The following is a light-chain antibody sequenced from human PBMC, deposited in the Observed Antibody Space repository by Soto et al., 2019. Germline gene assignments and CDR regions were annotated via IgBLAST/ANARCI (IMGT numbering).Light chain of an antibody. CDR1: SSDVGGLNY. CDR3: TSFTTSNTWI. V-gene: IGLV2-14*01. J-gene: IGLJ2*01. Sequence: QSALTQPASVSGSPGQSITISCTGTSSDVGGLNYVSWFQQYPGKAPKLIVYEVTNRPSGASNRFSGSKSGNTASLIISGLQAEDEADYYCTSFTTSNTWIFGGGTKVTVL. CDR2: EVT.